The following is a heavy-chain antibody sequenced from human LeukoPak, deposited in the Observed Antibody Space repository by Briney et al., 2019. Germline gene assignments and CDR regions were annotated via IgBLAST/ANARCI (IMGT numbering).Heavy chain of an antibody. V-gene: IGHV3-48*04. D-gene: IGHD6-13*01. Sequence: GGSLRLSCAASGFTFSSYAMSWVRQAPGKGLEWVSYISSSGSTIYYADSVKGRFTISRDNAKNSLYLQMNSLRAEDTAVYYCARWGSAAGTLEDWGQGTLVTVSS. CDR1: GFTFSSYA. CDR3: ARWGSAAGTLED. J-gene: IGHJ4*02. CDR2: ISSSGSTI.